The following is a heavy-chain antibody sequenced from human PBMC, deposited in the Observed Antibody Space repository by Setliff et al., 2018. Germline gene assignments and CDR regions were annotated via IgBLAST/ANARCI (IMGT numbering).Heavy chain of an antibody. CDR2: INTNTGHP. D-gene: IGHD3-10*01. CDR1: GYTFTTYA. J-gene: IGHJ6*03. V-gene: IGHV7-4-1*02. CDR3: ARASRFGTIRYRGDYYMDV. Sequence: ASVKVSCKASGYTFTTYAISWMRQAPGQGLEYMGWINTNTGHPSYAQGFTGRFVFSLDTSVSTAYLQISSLKAEDTAVYYCARASRFGTIRYRGDYYMDVWGKGTTVTVSS.